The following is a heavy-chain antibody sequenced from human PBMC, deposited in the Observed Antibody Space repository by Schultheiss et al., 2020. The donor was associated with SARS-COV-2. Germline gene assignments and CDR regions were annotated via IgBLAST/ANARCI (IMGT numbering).Heavy chain of an antibody. Sequence: SETLSLTCAVSGGSISSYYWTWIRQSPGKGLEWIGSIYYSGSTYYNPSLKSRVTISVDTSKNQFSLKLSSVTAADTAVYYCARHVVQGYDFWSGYFDPEQNWFDPWGQGTLVTVSS. CDR3: ARHVVQGYDFWSGYFDPEQNWFDP. J-gene: IGHJ5*02. CDR1: GGSISSYY. V-gene: IGHV4-39*01. CDR2: IYYSGST. D-gene: IGHD3-3*01.